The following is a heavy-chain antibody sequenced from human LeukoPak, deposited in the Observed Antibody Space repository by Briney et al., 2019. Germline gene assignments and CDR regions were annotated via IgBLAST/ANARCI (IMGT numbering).Heavy chain of an antibody. CDR3: ARDVGVGYFDY. J-gene: IGHJ4*02. V-gene: IGHV3-33*01. CDR2: IWYDGNNK. D-gene: IGHD2-15*01. CDR1: GFTFSSYG. Sequence: QPGRSLRLSCAASGFTFSSYGMHWVRQAPGKGLEWVAVIWYDGNNKYYADSVKGRFTISRDNSKNTLYLQMNSLRAEDTAVYYCARDVGVGYFDYWGQGTLVTVSS.